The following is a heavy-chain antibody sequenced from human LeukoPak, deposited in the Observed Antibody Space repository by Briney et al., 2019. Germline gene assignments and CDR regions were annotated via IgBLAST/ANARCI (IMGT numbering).Heavy chain of an antibody. Sequence: VASVKVSCKASGYTFTSYGISWVRQAPGQGLEWMGRIIPILGIANYAQKFQGRVTITADKSTSTAYMELSSLRSEDTAVYYCARESVRGVVVPAAPYGMDVWGQGTTVTVSS. V-gene: IGHV1-69*04. J-gene: IGHJ6*02. CDR2: IIPILGIA. CDR3: ARESVRGVVVPAAPYGMDV. D-gene: IGHD2-2*01. CDR1: GYTFTSYG.